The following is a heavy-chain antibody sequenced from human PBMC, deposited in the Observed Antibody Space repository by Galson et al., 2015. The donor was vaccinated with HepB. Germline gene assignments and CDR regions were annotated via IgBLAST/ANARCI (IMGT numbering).Heavy chain of an antibody. Sequence: SLRLSCAASGFTVSSNYMSWVRQAPGKGLEWVSVIYSGGSTYYVDSVKGRFTISRDNSKNTLYLQMSSLRAEDTAVYYCARVAFSSWYRYFDYWGQGTLVTVSS. J-gene: IGHJ4*02. CDR2: IYSGGST. D-gene: IGHD6-13*01. CDR3: ARVAFSSWYRYFDY. CDR1: GFTVSSNY. V-gene: IGHV3-66*02.